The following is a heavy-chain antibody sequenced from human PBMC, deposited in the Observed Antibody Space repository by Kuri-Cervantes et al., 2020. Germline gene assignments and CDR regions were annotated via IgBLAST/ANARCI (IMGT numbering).Heavy chain of an antibody. CDR3: AKAQNYGDSPFDY. CDR2: IYYSGST. J-gene: IGHJ4*02. V-gene: IGHV4-39*07. D-gene: IGHD4-17*01. Sequence: GSLRLSCTVSGGSISSSSYYWGWIRQPPGKGLEWIGSIYYSGSTYYNPSLKSRVTISVDTSKNQFSLRLSSVTAADTAVYYCAKAQNYGDSPFDYWGQGILVTVSS. CDR1: GGSISSSSYY.